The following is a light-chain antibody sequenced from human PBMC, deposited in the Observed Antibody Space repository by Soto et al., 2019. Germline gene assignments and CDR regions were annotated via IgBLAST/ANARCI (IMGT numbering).Light chain of an antibody. CDR3: TSFAGSNSYV. J-gene: IGLJ1*01. V-gene: IGLV2-8*01. CDR1: SSDIGGYTY. CDR2: EVN. Sequence: QSVLTQLPSASGSPGQSVTISCTGTSSDIGGYTYVSWYQHHPGKAPKLMIYEVNKRPSGVPDRFSGSKSGNTASLTVSGLQAEDEADYYCTSFAGSNSYVFGTGTKVTVL.